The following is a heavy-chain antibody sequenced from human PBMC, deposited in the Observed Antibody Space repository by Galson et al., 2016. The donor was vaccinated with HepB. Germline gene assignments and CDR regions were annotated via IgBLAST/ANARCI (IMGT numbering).Heavy chain of an antibody. CDR3: AKGLYGDYSYFDD. D-gene: IGHD4-17*01. V-gene: IGHV3-23*01. J-gene: IGHJ4*02. CDR2: IAGSGAPT. CDR1: GFTFVDYA. Sequence: SLRLSCAASGFTFVDYAMGWCRQAPGKGLEWVAAIAGSGAPTNHADSVKGRFTISRDNSKNTLYLQMNSLRAEDTAVYYCAKGLYGDYSYFDDWGQGTLVTVSS.